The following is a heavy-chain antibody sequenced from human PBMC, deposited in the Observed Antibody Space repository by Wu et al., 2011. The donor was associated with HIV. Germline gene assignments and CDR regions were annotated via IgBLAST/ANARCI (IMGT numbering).Heavy chain of an antibody. CDR3: ARAPRGSYAFDI. J-gene: IGHJ3*02. CDR1: GGTFSSYA. V-gene: IGHV1-2*02. CDR2: INPNSGGT. D-gene: IGHD1-26*01. Sequence: EVKKPGSSVKVSCKASGGTFSSYAISWVRQAPGQGLEWMGWINPNSGGTNYAQKFQGRVTMTRDTSISTAYMELSRLRSDDTAVYYCARAPRGSYAFDIWGQGTMVTVSS.